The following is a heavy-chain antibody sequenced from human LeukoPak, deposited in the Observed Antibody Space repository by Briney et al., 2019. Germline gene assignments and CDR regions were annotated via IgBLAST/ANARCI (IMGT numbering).Heavy chain of an antibody. D-gene: IGHD6-6*01. CDR3: ARRRAARRTFDY. V-gene: IGHV4-34*01. CDR2: INHSGST. Sequence: SETLSLTCAVYGGSFSGYYWSWIRQPPGKGLEWIGEINHSGSTNYNPSLKSRVTISVDTPKNQFSLKLSSVTAADTAVYYCARRRAARRTFDYWGQGTLVTVSS. J-gene: IGHJ4*02. CDR1: GGSFSGYY.